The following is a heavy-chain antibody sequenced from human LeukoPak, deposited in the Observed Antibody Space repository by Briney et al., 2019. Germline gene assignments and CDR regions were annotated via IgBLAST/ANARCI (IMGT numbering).Heavy chain of an antibody. V-gene: IGHV4-39*02. D-gene: IGHD6-19*01. CDR1: GGSISSSSYY. CDR3: ARRYSYSSLPDY. J-gene: IGHJ4*02. Sequence: PSETLSLTCTVSGGSISSSSYYWGWIRQPPGKGLEWIGSIYYSGSTYYNPSLKSRVTISVDTSKNHFFLKLSSVTAADTAVYYCARRYSYSSLPDYWGQGTLVTVSS. CDR2: IYYSGST.